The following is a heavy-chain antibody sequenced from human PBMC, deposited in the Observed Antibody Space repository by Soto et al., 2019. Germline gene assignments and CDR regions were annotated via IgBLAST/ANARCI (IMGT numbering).Heavy chain of an antibody. CDR3: ARLYYDFWSGYYSYYYYYGMDV. CDR1: GGTFSSYA. J-gene: IGHJ6*02. D-gene: IGHD3-3*01. Sequence: GASVKVSCKASGGTFSSYAISWVRQAPGQGLEWMGGIIPIFGTANYAQKFQGRVTITADESTSTAYMELSSLRSEDTAVYYCARLYYDFWSGYYSYYYYYGMDVWGQGTTVTVSS. CDR2: IIPIFGTA. V-gene: IGHV1-69*13.